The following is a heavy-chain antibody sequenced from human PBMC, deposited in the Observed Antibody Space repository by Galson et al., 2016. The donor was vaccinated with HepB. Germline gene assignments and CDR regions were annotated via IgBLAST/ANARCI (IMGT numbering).Heavy chain of an antibody. D-gene: IGHD2-21*01. CDR2: TYYRSRWYN. V-gene: IGHV6-1*01. CDR3: ARDPQHVVEEGFDY. Sequence: CAISGDSVSSHSAVWNWIRRSPSKGLEWLGRTYYRSRWYNDYATFVKGRITINGDTSKNQFSLQLTSVTPEDPAMYFCARDPQHVVEEGFDYWGQGTQVTVSS. CDR1: GDSVSSHSAV. J-gene: IGHJ4*02.